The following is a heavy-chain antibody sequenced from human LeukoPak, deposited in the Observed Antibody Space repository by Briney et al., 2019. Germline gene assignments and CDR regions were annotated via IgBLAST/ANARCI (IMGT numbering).Heavy chain of an antibody. Sequence: GASVKVSCKASGYTFTDYAMNWVRQASGQGLEWIGWINTNTGNPTYAQGFTGRFVFSLDTSVNTAYLQISSLKAEDTAVYYCARDQGQMTFDPWGQGTLVTVSS. CDR3: ARDQGQMTFDP. J-gene: IGHJ5*02. CDR2: INTNTGNP. V-gene: IGHV7-4-1*02. CDR1: GYTFTDYA.